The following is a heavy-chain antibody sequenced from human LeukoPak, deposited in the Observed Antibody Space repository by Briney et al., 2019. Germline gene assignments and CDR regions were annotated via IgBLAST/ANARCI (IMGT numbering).Heavy chain of an antibody. V-gene: IGHV1-69*02. D-gene: IGHD6-25*01. Sequence: XVSCKASGDTFSSYTISWVRQAPGQGLEWMGGIIPILGIANYAQKFQGRVTITADKSTSTAYMELSSLRSEDTAVYYCARRSSALDAFDIWGQGTMVTVSS. CDR2: IIPILGIA. J-gene: IGHJ3*02. CDR1: GDTFSSYT. CDR3: ARRSSALDAFDI.